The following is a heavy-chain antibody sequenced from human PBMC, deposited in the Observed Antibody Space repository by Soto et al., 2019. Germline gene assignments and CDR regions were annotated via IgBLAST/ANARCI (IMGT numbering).Heavy chain of an antibody. CDR3: ARAPSHLTSVLRSRFVDFAEWFDS. D-gene: IGHD2-8*01. CDR2: IYYSGST. CDR1: GGSISSGGYY. J-gene: IGHJ5*01. Sequence: SETLSLTCTVSGGSISSGGYYWSWIRQHPGKGLEWIGYIYYSGSTYYNPSLKSRVTISVDTSKNQFSLKLSSVTAADTAVYYCARAPSHLTSVLRSRFVDFAEWFDSWGQGTLVSVFS. V-gene: IGHV4-31*03.